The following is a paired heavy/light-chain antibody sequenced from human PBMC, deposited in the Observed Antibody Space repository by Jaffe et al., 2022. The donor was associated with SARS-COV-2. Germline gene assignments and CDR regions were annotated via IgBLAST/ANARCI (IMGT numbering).Heavy chain of an antibody. Sequence: QVQLVESGGGVVQPGRSLRLSCGASGFTFSNYAMHWVRQAPGKGLEWVAFISYDGSKKYYADSVKGRFTISRDSSKNTLYLQMNSLRAEDTAVYYCARRGYGDYVQDWYFDLWGRGTLVTVSS. J-gene: IGHJ2*01. V-gene: IGHV3-30-3*01. CDR2: ISYDGSKK. CDR3: ARRGYGDYVQDWYFDL. D-gene: IGHD4-17*01. CDR1: GFTFSNYA.
Light chain of an antibody. CDR1: NIGSKN. CDR3: QVWDSSTEV. CDR2: RDS. Sequence: SYELTQPLSVSVALGQTARITCGGNNIGSKNVHWYQQKPGQAPVLVIYRDSNRPSGIPEGFSGSNSGNTATLTISRAQAGDEADYYCQVWDSSTEVFGGGTKLTVL. V-gene: IGLV3-9*01. J-gene: IGLJ3*02.